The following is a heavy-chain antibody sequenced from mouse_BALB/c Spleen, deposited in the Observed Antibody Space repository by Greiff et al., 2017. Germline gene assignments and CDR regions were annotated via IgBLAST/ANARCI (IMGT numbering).Heavy chain of an antibody. D-gene: IGHD1-1*01. Sequence: EVQLQQPGAELVKPGASVKLSCKASGYTFTSYYMHWVKQRPEQGLEWIGWIDPENGNTIYDPKFQGKASITADTSSNTAYLQLSSLTSEDTAVYYCSRDYYGSKDAMDYWGQGTSVTVSS. CDR3: SRDYYGSKDAMDY. J-gene: IGHJ4*01. V-gene: IGHV14-1*02. CDR1: GYTFTSYY. CDR2: IDPENGNT.